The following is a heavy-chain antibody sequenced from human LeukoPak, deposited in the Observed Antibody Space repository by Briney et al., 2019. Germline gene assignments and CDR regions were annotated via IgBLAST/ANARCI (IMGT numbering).Heavy chain of an antibody. CDR2: IYHSGST. CDR3: ARVEYSNTDYFDY. CDR1: GGSISSSNW. Sequence: SETLSLTCAVSGGSISSSNWWSWVRQPPGKGLEWIGEIYHSGSTNYNPSLKSRVTISVDKSKNQFSLKLSSVTAADTAVYYCARVEYSNTDYFDYWGQGTLVTVSS. V-gene: IGHV4-4*02. D-gene: IGHD6-6*01. J-gene: IGHJ4*02.